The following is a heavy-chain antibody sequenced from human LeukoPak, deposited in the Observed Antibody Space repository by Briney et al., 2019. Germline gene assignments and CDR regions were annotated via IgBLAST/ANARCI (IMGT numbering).Heavy chain of an antibody. CDR3: ARDSGWFGEFSG. J-gene: IGHJ4*02. CDR1: GGSISSSSYY. CDR2: IYYSGST. V-gene: IGHV4-39*07. Sequence: ASETLSLTCTVSGGSISSSSYYWGWIRQPPGKGLEWIGSIYYSGSTYYNPSLKSRVTISVDTSKNQFSLKLTSVTAADSAVYYCARDSGWFGEFSGWGQGTLVTVSS. D-gene: IGHD3-10*01.